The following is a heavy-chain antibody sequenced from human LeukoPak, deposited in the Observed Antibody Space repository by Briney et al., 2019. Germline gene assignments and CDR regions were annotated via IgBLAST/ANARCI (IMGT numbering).Heavy chain of an antibody. CDR2: IYYSGST. CDR3: ARVSSSSWYRWFDP. D-gene: IGHD6-13*01. V-gene: IGHV4-59*01. Sequence: SETLSLTCTVSGGSISSYYWSWIRQPPGKGLEWIGYIYYSGSTNYNPSLKSRVTISVDTSKNQFSLKLSPVTAADTAVYYCARVSSSSWYRWFDPWGQGTLVTVSS. CDR1: GGSISSYY. J-gene: IGHJ5*02.